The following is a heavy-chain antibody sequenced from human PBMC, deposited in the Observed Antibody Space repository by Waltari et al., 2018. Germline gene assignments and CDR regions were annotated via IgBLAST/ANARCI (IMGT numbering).Heavy chain of an antibody. CDR1: GGSISSGGYY. V-gene: IGHV4-31*03. Sequence: QVQLQESGPGLVKPSQTLSLTCTVSGGSISSGGYYWRWIRQPPGKGLEWIGYIYYSGSTYYNPSLKSRVTISVDTSKNQFSLKLSSVTAADTAVYYCARGELGDGRFDYWGQGTLVTVSS. CDR2: IYYSGST. CDR3: ARGELGDGRFDY. D-gene: IGHD2-15*01. J-gene: IGHJ4*02.